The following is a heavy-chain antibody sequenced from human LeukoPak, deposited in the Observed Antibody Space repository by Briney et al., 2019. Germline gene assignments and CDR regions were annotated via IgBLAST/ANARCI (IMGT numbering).Heavy chain of an antibody. J-gene: IGHJ4*02. Sequence: SETLSLPCAVYGESSSAFFWSWIRQSPGTGLEWIGEIDHRGSATYNPSLQSRLTISVDTSKNQFSLRLNSVTAADTGVYYCASRSLGIAAARCFDNWGQGTPVTVS. D-gene: IGHD6-6*01. V-gene: IGHV4-34*01. CDR2: IDHRGSA. CDR1: GESSSAFF. CDR3: ASRSLGIAAARCFDN.